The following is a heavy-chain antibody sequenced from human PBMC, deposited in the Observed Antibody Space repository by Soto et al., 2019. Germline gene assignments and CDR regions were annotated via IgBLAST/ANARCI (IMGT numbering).Heavy chain of an antibody. D-gene: IGHD2-8*01. J-gene: IGHJ4*02. CDR1: GVSISSGNW. V-gene: IGHV4-4*02. CDR3: ARLVYDTRLNYMYFDF. CDR2: IFHDGTA. Sequence: QVKLQESGPGLATPSGTLSLTCAVSGVSISSGNWWPWVRQTPQRGLEYIGEIFHDGTANYYPSFERRVAISVDTSKNQFSLKLTSVTAADTAIYFCARLVYDTRLNYMYFDFWGQGALVTVSS.